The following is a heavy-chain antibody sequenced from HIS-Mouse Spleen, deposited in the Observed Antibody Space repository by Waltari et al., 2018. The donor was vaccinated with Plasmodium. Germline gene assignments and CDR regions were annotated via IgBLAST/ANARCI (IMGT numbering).Heavy chain of an antibody. J-gene: IGHJ2*01. CDR1: GGSISSSSYY. Sequence: QLQLQESGPGLVKPSETLSLTCTVSGGSISSSSYYWGWIRQPPGKGLEWIGSIYYSGSTYYNPSLKSRVTISVDTSKNQFSLKLSSVTAADTAVYYCARQRSADWYFDLWGRGTLVTVSS. CDR2: IYYSGST. V-gene: IGHV4-39*01. CDR3: ARQRSADWYFDL.